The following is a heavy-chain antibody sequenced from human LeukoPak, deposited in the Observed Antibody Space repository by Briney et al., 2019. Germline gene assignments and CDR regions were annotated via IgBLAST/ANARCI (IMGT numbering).Heavy chain of an antibody. V-gene: IGHV4-59*08. CDR3: ARHLRAAATGTFDS. CDR2: IYYSGST. J-gene: IGHJ4*02. Sequence: SETLSLTCTVSGGSISSYYWSLIRQPPGKGLEWIGYIYYSGSTNYNPSLKSRVTISLDTSKNQFSLRLSSVTAADTAVFYCARHLRAAATGTFDSWGQGTLVTVSS. CDR1: GGSISSYY. D-gene: IGHD6-13*01.